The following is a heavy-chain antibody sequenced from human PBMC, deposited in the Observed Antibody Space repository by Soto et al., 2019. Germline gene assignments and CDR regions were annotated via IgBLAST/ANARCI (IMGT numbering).Heavy chain of an antibody. Sequence: QALLEQSGAEVRKHGASEKVSCKASGYRFTSYGISWVRQAPGQGLEWMGWINPLKGDTQQSQKFLGRVIMTTDTSTSTAFLEMKRLTSDDTAMYYCAKDSGARLEYFQDWGQGTLITVSS. D-gene: IGHD4-17*01. CDR2: INPLKGDT. CDR1: GYRFTSYG. CDR3: AKDSGARLEYFQD. J-gene: IGHJ1*01. V-gene: IGHV1-18*01.